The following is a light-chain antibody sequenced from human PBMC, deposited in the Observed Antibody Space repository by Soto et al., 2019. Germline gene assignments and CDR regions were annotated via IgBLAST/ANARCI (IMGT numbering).Light chain of an antibody. J-gene: IGKJ5*01. V-gene: IGKV3-20*01. CDR3: QQYDNSPQVT. Sequence: EIVLTQSPGTLSLSPGDRATLSCRASQSVSSSYLAWYQQKPGQAPRLLIYGASTRATGIPDRFSGSGSGTDFPLTISRLEPEDFAVYYCQQYDNSPQVTFGQGTRLEIK. CDR2: GAS. CDR1: QSVSSSY.